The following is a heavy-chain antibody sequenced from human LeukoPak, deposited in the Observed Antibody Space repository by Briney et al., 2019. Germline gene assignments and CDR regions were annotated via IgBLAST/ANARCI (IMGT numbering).Heavy chain of an antibody. CDR3: ARDLLNEGNHLDY. CDR1: GGSVSGYY. CDR2: VYYSGGT. V-gene: IGHV4-59*02. D-gene: IGHD4-23*01. J-gene: IGHJ4*02. Sequence: SETLSLTCVVSGGSVSGYYWGWIRQPPGRGLEWIGYVYYSGGTYYNPSLKSRVTISVDTSKNQFSLKLSSVTAADTAVYYCARDLLNEGNHLDYWGQGTLVTVSS.